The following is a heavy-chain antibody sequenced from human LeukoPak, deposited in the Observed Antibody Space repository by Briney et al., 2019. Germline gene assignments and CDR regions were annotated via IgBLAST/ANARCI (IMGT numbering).Heavy chain of an antibody. CDR3: ASLAGYCSGGSCYSTDFDY. CDR2: LNPNRGVT. Sequence: ASVKVSCKASGYTFTGYYMRWVRQAPGQGLEWMGWLNPNRGVTKYVQKFQGRVTMTRDTSISTAYMELSRLRSDDTAVYYCASLAGYCSGGSCYSTDFDYWGQGTLVTVSS. J-gene: IGHJ4*02. V-gene: IGHV1-2*02. CDR1: GYTFTGYY. D-gene: IGHD2-15*01.